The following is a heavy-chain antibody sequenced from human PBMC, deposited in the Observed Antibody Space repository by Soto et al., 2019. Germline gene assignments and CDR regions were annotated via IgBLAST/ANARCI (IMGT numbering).Heavy chain of an antibody. CDR3: ARARYSSDYYIDN. D-gene: IGHD6-19*01. CDR2: IYYSGNT. Sequence: SXETLSLTCSVSGGSITTGGYYWSWIRQHPGKGLEWIGYIYYSGNTYYNPSLKSRVTISLDTSKNQFSLKLSSVTAADTAVYYCARARYSSDYYIDNWGQGTLVTVSS. J-gene: IGHJ4*02. CDR1: GGSITTGGYY. V-gene: IGHV4-31*03.